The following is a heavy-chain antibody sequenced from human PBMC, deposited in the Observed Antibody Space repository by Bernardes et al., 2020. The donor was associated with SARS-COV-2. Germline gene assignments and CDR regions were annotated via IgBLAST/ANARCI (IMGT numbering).Heavy chain of an antibody. D-gene: IGHD3-9*01. CDR2: ISNTSDYI. CDR1: GFTFSTYS. Sequence: GGSLRLSCAASGFTFSTYSMNWVRQAPGKGLEWVSSISNTSDYIYYADSVKGRFTISRDNAKNSLYLQMNSLRGEDTALYYCARGVEWGWLGFVFAYWGQGNPVTVSS. J-gene: IGHJ4*02. V-gene: IGHV3-21*01. CDR3: ARGVEWGWLGFVFAY.